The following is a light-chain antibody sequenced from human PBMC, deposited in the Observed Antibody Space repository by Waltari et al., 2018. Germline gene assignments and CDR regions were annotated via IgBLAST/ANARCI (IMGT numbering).Light chain of an antibody. J-gene: IGKJ4*01. CDR2: AAT. CDR1: RHIFNY. CDR3: QQSYSAPLT. Sequence: DIQMTQSPSSLSASVGDRVTITCRASRHIFNYLNWYQQKPGKAPKFLIHAATTLHSGVPSRFSGGGSGTDFTLTITSLQPEDFATYYCQQSYSAPLTFGGGTKVEI. V-gene: IGKV1-39*01.